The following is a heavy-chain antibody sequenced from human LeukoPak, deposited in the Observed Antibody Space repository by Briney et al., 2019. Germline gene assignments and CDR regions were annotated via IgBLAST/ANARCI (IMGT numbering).Heavy chain of an antibody. CDR3: ARGGYDSSGYYLVY. Sequence: SETLSLTCTVSGGSVSSGTYYWSWIRQPPGKGLEWIGYIYYSGSTKYNPSLKSRVTISVDTSKNQFSLKLRSVTAADTAVYYCARGGYDSSGYYLVYWGRGTLVTASS. V-gene: IGHV4-61*01. D-gene: IGHD3-22*01. J-gene: IGHJ4*02. CDR2: IYYSGST. CDR1: GGSVSSGTYY.